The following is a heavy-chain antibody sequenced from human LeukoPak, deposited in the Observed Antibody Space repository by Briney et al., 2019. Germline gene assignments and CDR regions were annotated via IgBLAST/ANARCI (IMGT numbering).Heavy chain of an antibody. J-gene: IGHJ4*02. V-gene: IGHV3-48*04. CDR1: GFTFSSYS. CDR2: ISSSSSTI. CDR3: ARAAQYYYDSSGFDY. D-gene: IGHD3-22*01. Sequence: GGSLRLSCAAYGFTFSSYSMNWVRQAPGKGLEWVSYISSSSSTIYYADSVKGRFTISRDNAKNSLYLQMNSLRAEDTAVYYCARAAQYYYDSSGFDYWGQGTLVTVSS.